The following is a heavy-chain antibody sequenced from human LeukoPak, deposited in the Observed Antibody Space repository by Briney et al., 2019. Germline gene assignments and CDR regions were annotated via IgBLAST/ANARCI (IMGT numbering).Heavy chain of an antibody. Sequence: GGSLRLSCAASGFTFSSYAMSWVRQAPGKGLEWVSAISGSGGSTYYADSVKGRFTISRDNSKNTLYLQMNSLRAEDTAVYYCAKGRRYCSSTSCYTGYYFDYWGQGTLVTVSS. CDR1: GFTFSSYA. V-gene: IGHV3-23*01. CDR3: AKGRRYCSSTSCYTGYYFDY. CDR2: ISGSGGST. J-gene: IGHJ4*02. D-gene: IGHD2-2*02.